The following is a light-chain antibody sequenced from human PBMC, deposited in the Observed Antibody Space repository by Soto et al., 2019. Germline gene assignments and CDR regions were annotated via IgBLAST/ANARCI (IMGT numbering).Light chain of an antibody. Sequence: GDRVTITCRASQGISNWLAWYQQKPGKAPKLLIYDASSLESGVSSRFSGSGSGTEFTLTVSSLQPDDSATYYCQQYNSFSPDTFGQGTKLEIK. CDR1: QGISNW. CDR2: DAS. V-gene: IGKV1-5*01. CDR3: QQYNSFSPDT. J-gene: IGKJ2*01.